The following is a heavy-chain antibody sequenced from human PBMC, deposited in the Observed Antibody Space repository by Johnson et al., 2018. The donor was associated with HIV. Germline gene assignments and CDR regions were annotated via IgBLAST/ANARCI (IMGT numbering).Heavy chain of an antibody. Sequence: QVQLVESGGGVVQPGGSLRLSCAASGLTISSFGMHWVRQAPGKGLAWVAFIRFDGSDEYYSNSVTGRFTISRDNSKNTLYLQVNSLRAEDTAVYYCARGSRYTYDNDDVHLLQAFDIWGQGTMVTVSS. CDR3: ARGSRYTYDNDDVHLLQAFDI. CDR2: IRFDGSDE. D-gene: IGHD3-16*01. CDR1: GLTISSFG. V-gene: IGHV3-30*02. J-gene: IGHJ3*02.